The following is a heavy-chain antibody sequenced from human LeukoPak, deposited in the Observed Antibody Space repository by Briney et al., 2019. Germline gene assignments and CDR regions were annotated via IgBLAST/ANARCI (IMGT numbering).Heavy chain of an antibody. V-gene: IGHV4-31*11. Sequence: TSETLSLTCAVSGGSISSGGYYWTWIRQHPGKGLEWIGYIYYSGSTYYNPSLKSRVTISVDTSKNQFSLKLSSVTAADTAVYYCASSTSCYTCGLDVWGKGTTVTVSS. D-gene: IGHD2-2*02. CDR1: GGSISSGGYY. CDR2: IYYSGST. J-gene: IGHJ6*04. CDR3: ASSTSCYTCGLDV.